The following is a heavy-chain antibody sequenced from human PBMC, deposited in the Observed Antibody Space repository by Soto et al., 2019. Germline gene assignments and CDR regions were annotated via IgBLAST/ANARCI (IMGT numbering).Heavy chain of an antibody. V-gene: IGHV4-39*01. CDR3: ARHEGNGNVWPLDY. Sequence: SETLSLTCTVSGGSISSSNNYWGWIRQPPGKGLEWIGSFYYSGSTYYNPSLKSRVTISVDTSKDQFSLKLTSVTAADTAVYYCARHEGNGNVWPLDYWGQGILVTVSS. CDR2: FYYSGST. D-gene: IGHD2-8*01. CDR1: GGSISSSNNY. J-gene: IGHJ4*02.